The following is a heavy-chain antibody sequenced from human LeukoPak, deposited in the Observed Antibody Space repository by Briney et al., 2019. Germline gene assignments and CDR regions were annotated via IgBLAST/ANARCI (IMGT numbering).Heavy chain of an antibody. V-gene: IGHV1-2*02. D-gene: IGHD3-16*02. CDR2: INPNRGGT. Sequence: ASVTVSCKASGYTFTGYYMHWVRQAPGQGLEWMGWINPNRGGTNYAHKFQGRVTMTRDTSISTAYMELSRLRSDDTAVYCCARAHKLMSTFGGVIVTGAYYFDYWGQGTLVTVSS. CDR3: ARAHKLMSTFGGVIVTGAYYFDY. J-gene: IGHJ4*02. CDR1: GYTFTGYY.